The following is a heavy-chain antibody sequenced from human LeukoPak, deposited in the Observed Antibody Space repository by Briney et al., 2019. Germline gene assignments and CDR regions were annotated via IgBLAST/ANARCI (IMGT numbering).Heavy chain of an antibody. J-gene: IGHJ4*02. Sequence: PSETLSLTCTVSGGSISSSSYYWGWIRQPPGKGLEWIGSIYYSGSTYYNPSLKSRVTISVDTSKNQFSLKLSSVTAADTAVYYCARGSYGDPSPAFDYWGQGTLVTVSS. CDR1: GGSISSSSYY. D-gene: IGHD4-17*01. CDR3: ARGSYGDPSPAFDY. CDR2: IYYSGST. V-gene: IGHV4-39*01.